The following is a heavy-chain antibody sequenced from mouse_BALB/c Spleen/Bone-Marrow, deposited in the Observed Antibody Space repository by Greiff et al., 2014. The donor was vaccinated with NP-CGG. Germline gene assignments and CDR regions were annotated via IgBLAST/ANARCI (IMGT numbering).Heavy chain of an antibody. CDR1: GFSLTSYG. CDR3: ARADYYGSSSYYYAMDY. CDR2: IWAGGRT. D-gene: IGHD1-1*01. Sequence: QVQLKDSGPGLVAPSQSLSITCTVSGFSLTSYGVHWVRQPPGKGLEWLGVIWAGGRTKYNSALMSRLSISKDNSKSQVFLKMNSLQTDDTAMYYCARADYYGSSSYYYAMDYGGQGTSVTVSS. J-gene: IGHJ4*01. V-gene: IGHV2-9*02.